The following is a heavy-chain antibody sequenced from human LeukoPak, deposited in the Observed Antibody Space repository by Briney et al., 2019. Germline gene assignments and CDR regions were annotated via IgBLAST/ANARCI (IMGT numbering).Heavy chain of an antibody. D-gene: IGHD6-19*01. J-gene: IGHJ6*03. Sequence: ASVKVSCKASGYTFTGYYMHWVRQAPGQGLEWMGWINPNSGGTNYAQKFQGRVTMTRDTSISTAYMELSRLRSDDTAVYYCARDGIAVAGHLLGFYYYYYYMDVWGKGTTVTVSS. CDR1: GYTFTGYY. CDR3: ARDGIAVAGHLLGFYYYYYYMDV. CDR2: INPNSGGT. V-gene: IGHV1-2*02.